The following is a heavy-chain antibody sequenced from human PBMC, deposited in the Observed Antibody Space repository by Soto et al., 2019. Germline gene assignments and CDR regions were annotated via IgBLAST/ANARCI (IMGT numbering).Heavy chain of an antibody. CDR3: ASHYDMWSGYLSPVDY. CDR1: GYTFSDYY. CDR2: IDTSSTKI. D-gene: IGHD3-3*01. Sequence: QVQLVESGGDLVKRGGSLRLSCAASGYTFSDYYMSWIRQAPGKGLEGISYIDTSSTKIYYADSVKGRFTISRDNAKNSLYLEMNSLRDEDTAVYYCASHYDMWSGYLSPVDYWGQGTLVTVSS. V-gene: IGHV3-11*01. J-gene: IGHJ4*02.